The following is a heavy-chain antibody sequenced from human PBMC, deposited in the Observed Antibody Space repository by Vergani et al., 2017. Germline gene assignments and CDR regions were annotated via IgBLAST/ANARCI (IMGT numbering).Heavy chain of an antibody. V-gene: IGHV3-30*18. CDR3: AKDPRLKEDYYYYYMDV. Sequence: QVQLVESGGGVVQPGRSLRLSCETSGLMFNNYGMHWVRQAPGKGLEWVAVISSDGSNKHYADSVKGRFTISRDNSKNTLYLYMNSLRADDTAVYYCAKDPRLKEDYYYYYMDVWGKGTTVTVSS. J-gene: IGHJ6*03. CDR2: ISSDGSNK. CDR1: GLMFNNYG.